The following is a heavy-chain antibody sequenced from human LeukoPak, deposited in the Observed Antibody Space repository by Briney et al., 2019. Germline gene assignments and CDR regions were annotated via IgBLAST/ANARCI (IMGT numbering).Heavy chain of an antibody. Sequence: ASETLSLTCAVYGGSFSGYYWSWIRQPPGKGLEWIGEINHSGSTNYNPSLKSRVTISVDTSKNQFSLKLSSVTAADTAMYYCARGTPTGGFDYWGQGTLVTVSS. V-gene: IGHV4-34*01. CDR2: INHSGST. D-gene: IGHD1-1*01. J-gene: IGHJ4*02. CDR1: GGSFSGYY. CDR3: ARGTPTGGFDY.